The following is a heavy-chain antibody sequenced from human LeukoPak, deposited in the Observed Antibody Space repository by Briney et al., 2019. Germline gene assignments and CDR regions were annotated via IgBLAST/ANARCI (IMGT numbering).Heavy chain of an antibody. CDR1: GGSISSYY. Sequence: PSETLSLTCTVSGGSISSYYWSWIRQPPGKGLEWIGYIYYSGNTNYNPSLKSRVTISVDTSKNQFSLKLSSVTAAVTAVYYCARPARQWGSAPGAFDIWGQGTMVTVSS. CDR3: ARPARQWGSAPGAFDI. D-gene: IGHD3-16*01. J-gene: IGHJ3*02. V-gene: IGHV4-59*01. CDR2: IYYSGNT.